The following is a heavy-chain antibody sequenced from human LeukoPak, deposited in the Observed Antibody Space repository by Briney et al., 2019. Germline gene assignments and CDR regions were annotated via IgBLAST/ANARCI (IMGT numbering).Heavy chain of an antibody. CDR2: IYYSGSS. CDR1: GGSVSSGSYY. CDR3: ARGSSSLEWLLYLDYYYMDV. V-gene: IGHV4-61*01. Sequence: SETLSLTCTVSGGSVSSGSYYWSWIRQPPGKGLEWIGYIYYSGSSNYNPSLKSRVTISVDTSKNQFSLKLSSVTAADTAVYYCARGSSSLEWLLYLDYYYMDVWGKGTTVTVSS. J-gene: IGHJ6*03. D-gene: IGHD3-3*01.